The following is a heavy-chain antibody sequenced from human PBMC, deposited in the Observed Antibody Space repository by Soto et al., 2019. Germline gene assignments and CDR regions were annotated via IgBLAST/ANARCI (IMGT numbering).Heavy chain of an antibody. CDR3: AKLRAKSHIAVPFDY. V-gene: IGHV3-23*01. J-gene: IGHJ4*02. D-gene: IGHD2-15*01. CDR2: ISGHGGST. Sequence: VHLLDSGGGLAQPGGSLTLSCATSGFTFGNFAMSWVRQAPGKGLEWVSAISGHGGSTYYADSVKGRFTISRDNSKNTLYLQMNSLTAEDTAVYFCAKLRAKSHIAVPFDYWGQGSLVTVSS. CDR1: GFTFGNFA.